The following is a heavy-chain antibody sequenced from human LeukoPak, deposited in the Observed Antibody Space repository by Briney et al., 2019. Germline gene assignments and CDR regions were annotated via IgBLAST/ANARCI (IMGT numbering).Heavy chain of an antibody. Sequence: GGSLRLSCAASGLTVSDSYMNWVRQPPGKGLEWVSVLYRDDAAYYAESVKGRFTISRDSVKNTLDLQMSSLRGEDTGIYYCVSGYCRGARCHAFAFDIWGQGTMVTVSS. V-gene: IGHV3-53*03. CDR1: GLTVSDSY. J-gene: IGHJ3*02. CDR2: LYRDDAA. D-gene: IGHD2-15*01. CDR3: VSGYCRGARCHAFAFDI.